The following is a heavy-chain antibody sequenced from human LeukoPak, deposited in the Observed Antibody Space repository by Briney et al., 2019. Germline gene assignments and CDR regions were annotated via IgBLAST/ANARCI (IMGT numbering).Heavy chain of an antibody. J-gene: IGHJ6*02. CDR2: IWYDGSNK. Sequence: GGSLRLSCAASGFTFSSYTMHWVRQAPGKGLEWVAVIWYDGSNKYYADSVKGRFTISRDNSKNTLYLQMNSLRAEDTAVYYCAREDYYGSGSYYLYYYYYYGMDVWGQGTTVTVSS. CDR3: AREDYYGSGSYYLYYYYYYGMDV. D-gene: IGHD3-10*01. CDR1: GFTFSSYT. V-gene: IGHV3-33*08.